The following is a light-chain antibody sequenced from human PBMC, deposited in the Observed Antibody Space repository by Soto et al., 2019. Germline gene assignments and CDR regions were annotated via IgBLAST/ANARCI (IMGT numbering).Light chain of an antibody. CDR2: KAS. V-gene: IGKV1-5*03. CDR1: QSISSW. Sequence: DIQMTQSPSTLSASVGDRVTITCRASQSISSWLAWYQQKPGKAPKLLIYKASTLERGVPSRFSGSGSGTDFTLTISSLQPDDFATYYCQQYNTFSPWTFGQGTKVDI. J-gene: IGKJ1*01. CDR3: QQYNTFSPWT.